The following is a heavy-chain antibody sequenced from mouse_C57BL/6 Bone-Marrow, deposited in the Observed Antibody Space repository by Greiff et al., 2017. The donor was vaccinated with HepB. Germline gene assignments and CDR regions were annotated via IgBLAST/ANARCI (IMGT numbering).Heavy chain of an antibody. CDR1: GYTFTSYW. CDR3: GYYGSSWYFDV. CDR2: IHPSDSDT. J-gene: IGHJ1*03. D-gene: IGHD1-1*01. V-gene: IGHV1-74*01. Sequence: QVHVKQPGAELVKPGASVKVSCKASGYTFTSYWMHWVKQRPGQGLEWIGRIHPSDSDTNYNQKFKGKATLTVDKSSSTAYMQLSSLTSEDSAVYYCGYYGSSWYFDVWGTGTTVTVSS.